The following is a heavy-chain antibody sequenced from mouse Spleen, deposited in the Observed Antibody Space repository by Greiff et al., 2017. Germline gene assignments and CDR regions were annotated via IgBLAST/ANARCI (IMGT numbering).Heavy chain of an antibody. Sequence: EVKVVESGGGLVKPGGSLKLSCAASGFTFSSYGMSWVRQTPEKRLEWVATISGGGSYTYYPDSVKGRFTISRDNAKNNLYLQMSSLRSEDTALYYCARRSSGYDYWGQGTTLTVSS. CDR2: ISGGGSYT. D-gene: IGHD3-1*01. CDR3: ARRSSGYDY. CDR1: GFTFSSYG. J-gene: IGHJ2*01. V-gene: IGHV5-9-2*01.